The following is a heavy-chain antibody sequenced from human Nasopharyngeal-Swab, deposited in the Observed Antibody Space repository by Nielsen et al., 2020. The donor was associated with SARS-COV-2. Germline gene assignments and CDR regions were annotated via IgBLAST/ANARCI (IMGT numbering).Heavy chain of an antibody. Sequence: WVRQVPGQGLEWLGGIIPIFGTANYAQKFQGRVTITADESTSTAYMELSSLRSEDTAVYYCARASYYGSGSYGWWFDPWGQGTLVTVSS. D-gene: IGHD3-10*01. V-gene: IGHV1-69*01. CDR3: ARASYYGSGSYGWWFDP. CDR2: IIPIFGTA. J-gene: IGHJ5*02.